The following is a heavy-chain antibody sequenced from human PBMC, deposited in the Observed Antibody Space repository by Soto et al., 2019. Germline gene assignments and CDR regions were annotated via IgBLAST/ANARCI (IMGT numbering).Heavy chain of an antibody. J-gene: IGHJ4*01. Sequence: SETLSLTCAVSGDSISGGGFSWNWIRQSPGKGLEWIGYIYPSGTSYFNPSLKSRVSISLDKSRNQFSLRLSSMTAADTAVYYCARGHYFGSGSTDWGHGTLVTVSS. CDR1: GDSISGGGFS. D-gene: IGHD3-10*01. V-gene: IGHV4-30-2*06. CDR2: IYPSGTS. CDR3: ARGHYFGSGSTD.